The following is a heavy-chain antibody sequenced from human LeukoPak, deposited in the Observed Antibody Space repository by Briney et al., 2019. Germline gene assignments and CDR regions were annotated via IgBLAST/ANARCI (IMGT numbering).Heavy chain of an antibody. V-gene: IGHV4-30-2*01. D-gene: IGHD2/OR15-2a*01. CDR2: IYHSGST. J-gene: IGHJ4*02. CDR3: AREENDKARGYFDY. Sequence: SQTLSLTCTVSGGSISSGGYYWSWIRQPPGKGLEWIGYIYHSGSTYYNPSLKSRVTMSVDTSKNQFSLKLSSVTAADTAVYYCAREENDKARGYFDYWGQGTLVTVSS. CDR1: GGSISSGGYY.